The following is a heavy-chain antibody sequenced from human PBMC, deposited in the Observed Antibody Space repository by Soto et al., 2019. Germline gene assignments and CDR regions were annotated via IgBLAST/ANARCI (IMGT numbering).Heavy chain of an antibody. CDR1: GYTFTGYY. J-gene: IGHJ4*02. Sequence: GASVKVSCKASGYTFTGYYMHWVRQAPGQGLEWMGWINPNSGGTNYAQKFQGWVTMTRDTSISTAYMELSRLRSDDTAVYYCARGRYYYDSSGYYSYWGQGTLVTSPQ. CDR2: INPNSGGT. CDR3: ARGRYYYDSSGYYSY. V-gene: IGHV1-2*04. D-gene: IGHD3-22*01.